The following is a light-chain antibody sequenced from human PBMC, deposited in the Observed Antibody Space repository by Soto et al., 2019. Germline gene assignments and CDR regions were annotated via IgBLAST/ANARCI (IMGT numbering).Light chain of an antibody. J-gene: IGKJ2*01. V-gene: IGKV1-39*01. Sequence: DIQMTQSPSSLSASVGDRVTMTCRASQTISSYLNWYQQKPGKAPKLLIYAASSLQSGVPSRFSGSGSETDFTLTISSLQPEDFATYYCQQSHSIPYTFGQGTKLEI. CDR3: QQSHSIPYT. CDR1: QTISSY. CDR2: AAS.